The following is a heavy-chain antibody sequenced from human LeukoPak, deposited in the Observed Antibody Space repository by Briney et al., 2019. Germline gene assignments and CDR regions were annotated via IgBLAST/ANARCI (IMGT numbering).Heavy chain of an antibody. D-gene: IGHD1-26*01. CDR2: INWNGGST. CDR3: ARDGSGWETTS. Sequence: GGSLRLSCAASGFTFSSYWMHWVRQAPGKGLEWVSGINWNGGSTGYADSVKGRFTISRDNARDSLYLQMNSLRAEDTALYYCARDGSGWETTSWGQGTLVTVSS. CDR1: GFTFSSYW. J-gene: IGHJ5*02. V-gene: IGHV3-20*04.